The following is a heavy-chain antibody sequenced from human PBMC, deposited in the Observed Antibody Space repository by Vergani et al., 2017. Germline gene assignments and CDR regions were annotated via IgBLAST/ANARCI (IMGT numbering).Heavy chain of an antibody. CDR3: AGHSTVEWLVKLGWIDP. CDR2: MYYSGST. CDR1: GASIRSSNYY. J-gene: IGHJ5*02. D-gene: IGHD6-19*01. Sequence: QLQLQESGPGLVKPSATLSLTCSVSGASIRSSNYYWGWIRQPPGKGLEWIASMYYSGSTYYNPSLKSRVTISVDTSKNQFSLKLSSVTAADTAVYFCAGHSTVEWLVKLGWIDPWGQGILVTVSS. V-gene: IGHV4-39*01.